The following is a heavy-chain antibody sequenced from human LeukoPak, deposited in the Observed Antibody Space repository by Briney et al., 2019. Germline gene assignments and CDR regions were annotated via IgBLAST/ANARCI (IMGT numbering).Heavy chain of an antibody. J-gene: IGHJ4*02. CDR3: ARTPQVIFDY. Sequence: SETLSLTRTVSGGSISSGGYYWSWISQHPGKGLEWIGYIYYSGSTYYNPSLKSRVTISVDTSKNQFSLKLSSVTAADTAVYYCARTPQVIFDYWGQGTLVTVSS. CDR2: IYYSGST. CDR1: GGSISSGGYY. V-gene: IGHV4-31*03. D-gene: IGHD3-22*01.